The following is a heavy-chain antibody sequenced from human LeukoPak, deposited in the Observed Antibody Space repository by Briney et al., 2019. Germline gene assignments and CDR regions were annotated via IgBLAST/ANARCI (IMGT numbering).Heavy chain of an antibody. CDR2: IRSKAYGGTT. CDR3: TRVAPADPFYYYYYYMDV. J-gene: IGHJ6*03. CDR1: GFTFGDYA. V-gene: IGHV3-49*03. Sequence: GGSLRLSCTASGFTFGDYAMSWFRQAPGKGLEWVGFIRSKAYGGTTEYAASVKGRFTISRDDSKSIAYLQMNSLKTEDTAVYYCTRVAPADPFYYYYYYMDVWGKGTTVTVSS. D-gene: IGHD2-2*01.